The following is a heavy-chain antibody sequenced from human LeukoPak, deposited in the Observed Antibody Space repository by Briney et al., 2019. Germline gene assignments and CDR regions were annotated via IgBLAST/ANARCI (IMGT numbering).Heavy chain of an antibody. V-gene: IGHV3-64D*06. D-gene: IGHD5-18*01. Sequence: GGSLRLSCSASGFTFSSYAMHWVRQAPGKGLEYVSATSSNGGSTYYADSVKGRFTISRDNSKNTLHLQMSSLRAEDTAVYYCVGTAMVKGFFDYWGQGTLVTVSS. CDR1: GFTFSSYA. CDR3: VGTAMVKGFFDY. J-gene: IGHJ4*02. CDR2: TSSNGGST.